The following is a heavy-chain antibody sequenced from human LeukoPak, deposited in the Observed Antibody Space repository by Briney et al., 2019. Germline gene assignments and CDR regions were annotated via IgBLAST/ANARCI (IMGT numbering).Heavy chain of an antibody. D-gene: IGHD5-18*01. CDR1: GGSFSGYY. Sequence: SETLSLTCAVYGGSFSGYYWSWIRQPPGKGLEWIGEINHSGSTNYNPSLKSRVTISVDTSKNQFSLKLSSVTAADTAVYYCARVAVDTAMPNFDYWGQGTLVTLSS. V-gene: IGHV4-34*01. CDR3: ARVAVDTAMPNFDY. CDR2: INHSGST. J-gene: IGHJ4*02.